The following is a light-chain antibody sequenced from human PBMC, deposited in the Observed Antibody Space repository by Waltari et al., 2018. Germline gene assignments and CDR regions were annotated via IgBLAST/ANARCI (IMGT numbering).Light chain of an antibody. CDR1: QSVNRY. CDR2: EAS. Sequence: EIVLTQSPGTLSLSPGERATLSCRASQSVNRYLAWYQQKPGQAPRLLIYEASRRATGIPDRFSGSGSGTDFALTISRLEPEDVAVYYCQKYGTIPATFGQGTKVEIK. V-gene: IGKV3-20*01. J-gene: IGKJ1*01. CDR3: QKYGTIPAT.